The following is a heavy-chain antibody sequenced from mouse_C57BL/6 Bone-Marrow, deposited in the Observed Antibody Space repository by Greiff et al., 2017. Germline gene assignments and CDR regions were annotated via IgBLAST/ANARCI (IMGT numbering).Heavy chain of an antibody. D-gene: IGHD1-1*01. CDR1: AYPFTSYW. CDR3: ASYGLMGY. Sequence: QVQLQQPGPELLSPGSSVKLSSKVSAYPFTSYWMHWLKQRLIQGLEWIGNIDLSDSELHYNQKFQDKATLTVDKSSSTAYLQLSSLTSEDSAVYYCASYGLMGYWGQGTSVTVFS. CDR2: IDLSDSEL. J-gene: IGHJ4*01. V-gene: IGHV1-52*01.